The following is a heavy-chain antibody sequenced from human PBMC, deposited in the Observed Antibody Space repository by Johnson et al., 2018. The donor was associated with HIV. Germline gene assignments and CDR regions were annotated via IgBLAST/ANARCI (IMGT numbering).Heavy chain of an antibody. CDR3: ARDRPYSSSGRGAFDI. V-gene: IGHV3-66*02. D-gene: IGHD6-13*01. CDR1: GFTVSSNY. Sequence: VQVVESGGGLVQPGGSLRLSFAASGFTVSSNYMSWVRQAPGKGLEWVSVIYSGGSTYYADSVTGRFTISRDNSKNSLSLQLNSLRPDDTAVYFCARDRPYSSSGRGAFDIWGQGTMVTVSS. CDR2: IYSGGST. J-gene: IGHJ3*02.